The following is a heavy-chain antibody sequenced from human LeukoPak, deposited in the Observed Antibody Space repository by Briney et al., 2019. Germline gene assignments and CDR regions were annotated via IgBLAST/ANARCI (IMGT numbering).Heavy chain of an antibody. J-gene: IGHJ4*02. CDR2: INYSGNT. CDR3: AREGLGKPFDC. D-gene: IGHD7-27*01. Sequence: SSETLSLTCIVSGDSISDNTYYWGWVRQPPGKGLEWIGSINYSGNTYYNVSLKSRVNISIDTSKSQFFLKMKSVTAADTALYYCAREGLGKPFDCWGQGTLVTVAS. CDR1: GDSISDNTYY. V-gene: IGHV4-39*07.